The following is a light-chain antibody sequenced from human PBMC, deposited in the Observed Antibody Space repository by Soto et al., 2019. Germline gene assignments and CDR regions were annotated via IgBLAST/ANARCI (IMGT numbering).Light chain of an antibody. CDR3: QQYNKWPLT. J-gene: IGKJ4*01. CDR2: DAS. V-gene: IGKV3-15*01. CDR1: QTVYSN. Sequence: EIVMAQSPATLFVSTGEGATLSCRASQTVYSNLAWYQQKPGQAPRLLIDDASTRATGIPASFNVSGSGTEFTLTISSLQSEDFAVYYCQQYNKWPLTFGGGTKVEIK.